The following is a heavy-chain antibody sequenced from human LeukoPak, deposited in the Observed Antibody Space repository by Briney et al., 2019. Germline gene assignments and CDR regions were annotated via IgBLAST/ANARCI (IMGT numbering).Heavy chain of an antibody. V-gene: IGHV3-53*01. Sequence: GGSLRLSCAVSGFSVSNNYMGWVRQAPGKGLEWVSVIYSDDTTRYVDSVKGRFTISRDNSKNTLHLQMNSLRAEDTALYYCASTSIIRGYDHDQYYWGQGTLVTVSS. CDR1: GFSVSNNY. CDR2: IYSDDTT. J-gene: IGHJ4*02. CDR3: ASTSIIRGYDHDQYY. D-gene: IGHD5-12*01.